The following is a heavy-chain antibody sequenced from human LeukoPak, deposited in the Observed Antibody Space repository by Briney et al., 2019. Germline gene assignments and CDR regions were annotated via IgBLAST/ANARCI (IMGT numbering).Heavy chain of an antibody. CDR1: GFTFSSYS. J-gene: IGHJ4*02. Sequence: NSGGSLRLSCAASGFTFSSYSMNWVRQAPGKGLEWVSSISSSSSYIYYADSVKGRFTISRDNAKNSLYLQMNSLRAEDTVVYYCARVPAGVSSSPPNYFDYWGQGTLVTVSS. CDR3: ARVPAGVSSSPPNYFDY. V-gene: IGHV3-21*01. CDR2: ISSSSSYI. D-gene: IGHD2-2*01.